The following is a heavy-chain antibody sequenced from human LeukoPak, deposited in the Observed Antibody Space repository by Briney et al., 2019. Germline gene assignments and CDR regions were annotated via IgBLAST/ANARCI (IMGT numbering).Heavy chain of an antibody. Sequence: PGGSQRLSCSASGFSFSTHNMHWVRQAPGKGLEFVSGITSDGENTDYLDFVKGRFTITRDNSKNTLYLHMTSLRPEDTAVYFCVKGRYGTGWDFWGPGTLVIAS. D-gene: IGHD3-10*01. CDR1: GFSFSTHN. V-gene: IGHV3-64D*06. CDR2: ITSDGENT. J-gene: IGHJ4*02. CDR3: VKGRYGTGWDF.